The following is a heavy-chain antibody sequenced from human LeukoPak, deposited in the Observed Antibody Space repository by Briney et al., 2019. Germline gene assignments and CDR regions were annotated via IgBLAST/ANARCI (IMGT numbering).Heavy chain of an antibody. J-gene: IGHJ3*02. D-gene: IGHD2-15*01. CDR1: GGSISSGDYY. V-gene: IGHV4-30-4*08. CDR2: IYYSGST. CDR3: ARGRAGYCSGGSCQRGAYAFDI. Sequence: SETLSLTCTVSGGSISSGDYYWSWIRQPPGKGLEWIGYIYYSGSTYYNPSLKSRVTISVDTSKNQFSLKLSSVTAADTAVYYCARGRAGYCSGGSCQRGAYAFDIWGQGTMVTVSS.